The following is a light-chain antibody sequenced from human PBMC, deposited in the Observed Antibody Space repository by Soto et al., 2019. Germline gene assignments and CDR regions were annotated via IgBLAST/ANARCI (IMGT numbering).Light chain of an antibody. CDR1: QNVENY. J-gene: IGKJ1*01. V-gene: IGKV1-5*01. CDR2: DAS. CDR3: QQYNTYSWT. Sequence: DIQMTQSPSTLSASVGDRVTITCRASQNVENYLAWYQQKPGKAPEVLIYDASRLESGVPSRFSGSGSGTEFTLTISSLQPVDFATYYCQQYNTYSWTFGQGTKVDIK.